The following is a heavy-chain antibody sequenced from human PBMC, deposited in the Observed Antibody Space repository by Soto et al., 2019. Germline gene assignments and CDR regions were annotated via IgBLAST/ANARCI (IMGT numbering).Heavy chain of an antibody. CDR3: ARVRTPQAVVVVPAAIYWFDP. V-gene: IGHV4-59*01. CDR1: GGSISSYY. D-gene: IGHD2-2*01. J-gene: IGHJ5*02. CDR2: IYYSGST. Sequence: PSETLSLTCTVSGGSISSYYWSWIRQPPGKGLEWIGYIYYSGSTNYNPSLKSRVAISVDTSKNQFSLKLSSVTAADTAVYYCARVRTPQAVVVVPAAIYWFDPWGQGTLVTVSS.